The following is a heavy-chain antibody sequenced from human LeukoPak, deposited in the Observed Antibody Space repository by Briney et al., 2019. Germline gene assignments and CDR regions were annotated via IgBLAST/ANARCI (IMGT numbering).Heavy chain of an antibody. J-gene: IGHJ4*02. Sequence: SGGSLRLSCAASGFTFSSYGMHRVSQAPGKGLEWVAVIWYDGSNKYYADSVKGRFTISRDNSKNTLYLQMNSLRAEDTAVYYCARDNRLHASPPDYWGQGTLVTVSS. D-gene: IGHD1-14*01. CDR3: ARDNRLHASPPDY. CDR1: GFTFSSYG. V-gene: IGHV3-33*01. CDR2: IWYDGSNK.